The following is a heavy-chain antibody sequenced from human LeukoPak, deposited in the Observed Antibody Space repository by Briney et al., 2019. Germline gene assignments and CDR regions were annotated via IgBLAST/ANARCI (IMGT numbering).Heavy chain of an antibody. Sequence: GGSLRLSCAASGFTFSSYAMHWVRQAPGKGLEGVAVISYDGSNKYYADSVKGRFTISRDNSKNTLYLQMNSLRAEDTAVYYCARETSNLAALDYWGQGTLVTVSS. CDR1: GFTFSSYA. J-gene: IGHJ4*02. V-gene: IGHV3-30*04. D-gene: IGHD6-13*01. CDR3: ARETSNLAALDY. CDR2: ISYDGSNK.